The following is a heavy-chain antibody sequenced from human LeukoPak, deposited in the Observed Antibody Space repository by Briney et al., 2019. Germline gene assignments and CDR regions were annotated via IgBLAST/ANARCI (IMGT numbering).Heavy chain of an antibody. Sequence: SETLSLTCTVSGGSISSSSYYWSWIRQPAGKGLEWIGRIYTSGSTNYNPSLKSRVTMSVDTSKNQLSLKLSSVTAADTAVYYCARDLPIAAAGNWFDPWGQGTLVTVSS. V-gene: IGHV4-61*02. CDR3: ARDLPIAAAGNWFDP. CDR2: IYTSGST. D-gene: IGHD6-13*01. J-gene: IGHJ5*02. CDR1: GGSISSSSYY.